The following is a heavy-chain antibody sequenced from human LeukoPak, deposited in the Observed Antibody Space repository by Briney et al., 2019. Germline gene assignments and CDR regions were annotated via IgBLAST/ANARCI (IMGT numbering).Heavy chain of an antibody. CDR3: VREGRTTSGDDAFDI. V-gene: IGHV3-7*01. J-gene: IGHJ3*02. Sequence: PGGSLRLSCSASGFILSRHYMSWVRQAPGKGLEWVANIRQDSVYKFFVDSVKGRFSISRDNDKNSLSLQMNSLRAEDTAMYYCVREGRTTSGDDAFDIWGQGTMVTVSS. CDR2: IRQDSVYK. CDR1: GFILSRHY. D-gene: IGHD1-14*01.